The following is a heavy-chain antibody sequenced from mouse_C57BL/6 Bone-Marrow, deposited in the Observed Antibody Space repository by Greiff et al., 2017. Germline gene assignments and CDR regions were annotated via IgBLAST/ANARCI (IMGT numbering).Heavy chain of an antibody. J-gene: IGHJ3*02. CDR2: IDPANGDT. Sequence: EVQLVESGAELVRPGASVKLSCTASGFNIKDDYMHWVKQRPEQGLEWIGWIDPANGDTEYASKFQGKATITADTSSNTAYLQLSSLTSEDTAVYYCNTGGYWGQGTLVTVSA. V-gene: IGHV14-4*01. CDR1: GFNIKDDY. CDR3: NTGGY.